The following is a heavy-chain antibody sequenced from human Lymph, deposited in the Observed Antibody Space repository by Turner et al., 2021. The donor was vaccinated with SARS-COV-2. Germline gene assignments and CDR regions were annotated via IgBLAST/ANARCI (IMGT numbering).Heavy chain of an antibody. Sequence: QVQLVESGGGVVQPGRSLRLSCAASGFTFSSYGMHWVRQAPGKGLEWVAFIWYDGSNTYYADSAKGRFTISRENSKNTMYLQMNSLRAEDTAVYYCARGSAGGDVWGQGTTVTVSS. J-gene: IGHJ6*02. CDR1: GFTFSSYG. D-gene: IGHD6-13*01. V-gene: IGHV3-33*01. CDR3: ARGSAGGDV. CDR2: IWYDGSNT.